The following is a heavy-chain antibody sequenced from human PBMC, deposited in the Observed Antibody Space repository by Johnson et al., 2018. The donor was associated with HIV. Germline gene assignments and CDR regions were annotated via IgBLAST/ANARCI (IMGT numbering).Heavy chain of an antibody. CDR3: ARGSRLTGTTVAFDI. Sequence: VQLVESGGGLVQPGGSLRLSCAASGFTFDDYGMSWVRQAPGKGLEWVSGINWNGGSTYYADSVRGRFTISRDNSKNKLYLQMTSLRAEDTAVYYCARGSRLTGTTVAFDIWGQGTMVTVSS. CDR2: INWNGGST. V-gene: IGHV3-20*04. J-gene: IGHJ3*02. CDR1: GFTFDDYG. D-gene: IGHD1-7*01.